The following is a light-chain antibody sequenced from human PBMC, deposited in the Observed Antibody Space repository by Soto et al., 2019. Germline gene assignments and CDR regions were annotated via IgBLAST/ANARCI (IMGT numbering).Light chain of an antibody. V-gene: IGLV2-14*03. CDR1: SSDIGASNY. CDR3: SSFRSSSTSDV. Sequence: QSALTQPASVSGSPGQSITISCTGTSSDIGASNYVSWYQQHPGKAPKLVIYDVSNRPSGVSNRFSGSKSANTASLTISGLQAEDEADYYCSSFRSSSTSDVFGTGTKLTVL. CDR2: DVS. J-gene: IGLJ1*01.